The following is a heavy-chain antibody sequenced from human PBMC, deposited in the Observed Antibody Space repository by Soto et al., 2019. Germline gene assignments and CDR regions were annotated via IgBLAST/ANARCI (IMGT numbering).Heavy chain of an antibody. CDR1: GLTFSSYA. J-gene: IGHJ4*02. Sequence: PGGSLRLSCAASGLTFSSYAMHGVRKAPGKGLEWVAVISYDGSNKYYADSVKGRFTISRDNSKNTLYLQMNSLRAEDTAVYYWASQPLLNPRGIAAAKPAPTLEDYWGQGTLVPVSS. D-gene: IGHD6-13*01. CDR2: ISYDGSNK. CDR3: ASQPLLNPRGIAAAKPAPTLEDY. V-gene: IGHV3-30-3*01.